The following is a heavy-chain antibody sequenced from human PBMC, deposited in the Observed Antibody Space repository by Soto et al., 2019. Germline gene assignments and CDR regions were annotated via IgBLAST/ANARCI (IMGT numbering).Heavy chain of an antibody. J-gene: IGHJ4*02. D-gene: IGHD3-10*01. Sequence: GGSLRLSCAASGFTFTNAWMSWVRQAPGKGLEWVGRVKRKTNGGTTDYAAPVKDRFNISRDDSKNTLYLQMNNLKTEDTAVYYCATCYGSGSDCQEDYLAFWGQGTPVTVSS. CDR1: GFTFTNAW. V-gene: IGHV3-15*01. CDR3: ATCYGSGSDCQEDYLAF. CDR2: VKRKTNGGTT.